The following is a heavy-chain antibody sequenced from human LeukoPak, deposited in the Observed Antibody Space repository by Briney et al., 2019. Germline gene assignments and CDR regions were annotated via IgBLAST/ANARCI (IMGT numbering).Heavy chain of an antibody. D-gene: IGHD3-9*01. CDR1: GYTFTGYY. CDR2: INPNSGDT. Sequence: ASVKVSCKASGYTFTGYYMHWVRQAPGQGLEWMGWINPNSGDTNYAQKFQGRVTMTRDTSISTAYMELSRLRSDDTAVYYCARNYYDILTGYYRGDWFDPWGQGTLVTVSS. V-gene: IGHV1-2*02. J-gene: IGHJ5*02. CDR3: ARNYYDILTGYYRGDWFDP.